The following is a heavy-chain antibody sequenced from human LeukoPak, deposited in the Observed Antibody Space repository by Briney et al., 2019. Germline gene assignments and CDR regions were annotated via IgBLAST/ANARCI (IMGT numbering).Heavy chain of an antibody. Sequence: PSETLSLTCTVSGGSTSSSSNYWGWIRQPPGKGLEWIGSIYYSGRTYHNSSLKSRVTISVDTSKNQFSLKLSSVTAADTAVYYCARGADSFDIWGQGTMVTVSS. V-gene: IGHV4-39*01. CDR2: IYYSGRT. CDR3: ARGADSFDI. CDR1: GGSTSSSSNY. J-gene: IGHJ3*02.